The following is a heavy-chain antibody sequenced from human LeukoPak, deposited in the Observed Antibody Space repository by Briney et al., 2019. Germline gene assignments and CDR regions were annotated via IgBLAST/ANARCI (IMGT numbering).Heavy chain of an antibody. CDR1: GYTFTDYY. CDR3: ARGFYDSRGYYFLFDY. V-gene: IGHV1-2*02. Sequence: ASVKVSCKASGYTFTDYYMHWVRQAPGPGLEWMGWINPNSGGTNYAQKFQGRVTMTRDTSISTAYIELSRLRSDDTAVYYCARGFYDSRGYYFLFDYWGQGSLVTVSS. J-gene: IGHJ4*02. D-gene: IGHD3-22*01. CDR2: INPNSGGT.